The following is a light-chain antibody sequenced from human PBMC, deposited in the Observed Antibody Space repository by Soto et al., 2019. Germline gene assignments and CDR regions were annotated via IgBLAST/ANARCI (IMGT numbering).Light chain of an antibody. CDR2: DAS. V-gene: IGKV3-20*01. CDR1: QSVSSSY. Sequence: IVLTQSPGTLSLSPGERATLSCRASQSVSSSYLAWYQQKPGQAPRLLIYDASSRATGIPDRFSGSGSGTDFTLTISRLEPEDFAVYYCQQYGSSPPEYTFGQGTKLEIK. CDR3: QQYGSSPPEYT. J-gene: IGKJ2*01.